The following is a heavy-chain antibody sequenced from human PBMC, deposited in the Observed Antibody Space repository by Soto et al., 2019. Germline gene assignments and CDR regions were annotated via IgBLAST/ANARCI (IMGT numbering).Heavy chain of an antibody. J-gene: IGHJ5*02. CDR3: ARDPWGSSLLFDP. Sequence: QVQLVQSGAEVKKPGASVKVSCKASGYTFTSYYMHWVRQAPGQGLEWMGIINPSGGSTSYAQKFQRRVTMTTDTSTSTVYMEVSRLRSEDTAVYYCARDPWGSSLLFDPWGQGTLVTVS. CDR1: GYTFTSYY. V-gene: IGHV1-46*01. D-gene: IGHD6-13*01. CDR2: INPSGGST.